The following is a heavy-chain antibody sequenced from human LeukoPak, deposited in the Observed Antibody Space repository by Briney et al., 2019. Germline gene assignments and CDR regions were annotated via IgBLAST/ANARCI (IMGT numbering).Heavy chain of an antibody. CDR3: ASHYDAGDY. J-gene: IGHJ4*02. Sequence: SETLSLTCTVSGGSISSYYWSWIRQPPGKGLEWIGYIYYSGSTNYNASLTNRVTISVDTSKNQFSLKLSSVTAADTAVYYCASHYDAGDYWGQGTLVTVSS. CDR2: IYYSGST. D-gene: IGHD3-16*01. V-gene: IGHV4-59*01. CDR1: GGSISSYY.